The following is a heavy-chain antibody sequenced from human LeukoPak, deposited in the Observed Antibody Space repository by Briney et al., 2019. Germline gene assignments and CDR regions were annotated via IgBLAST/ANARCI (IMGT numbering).Heavy chain of an antibody. CDR1: GYYIRSGFY. J-gene: IGHJ6*02. D-gene: IGHD3-16*01. Sequence: ASGTLSLTCTVSGYYIRSGFYWGWIRQPPGKGLEWIGGIYNSGTTYYNPALKSRVTVSVDTSKNQFSLELTSVTVADTAVYLCARGGRFGGSVSHYGMDVWGQGTTVTVSS. CDR3: ARGGRFGGSVSHYGMDV. V-gene: IGHV4-38-2*02. CDR2: IYNSGTT.